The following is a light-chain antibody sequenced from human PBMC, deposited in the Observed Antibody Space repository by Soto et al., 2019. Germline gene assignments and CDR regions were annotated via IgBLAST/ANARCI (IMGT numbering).Light chain of an antibody. CDR1: SSNIGAGFD. Sequence: QSVLTQPPSVSGAPGQRLTISCAGTSSNIGAGFDVHWYQQLPGTAPKLLIYANDDRPSGVPDRFSGSTSGTSASLAITGLQAEDAADYYCQSYDXXXLAYVFGGGTKLTVL. V-gene: IGLV1-40*01. CDR2: AND. J-gene: IGLJ2*01. CDR3: QSYDXXXLAYV.